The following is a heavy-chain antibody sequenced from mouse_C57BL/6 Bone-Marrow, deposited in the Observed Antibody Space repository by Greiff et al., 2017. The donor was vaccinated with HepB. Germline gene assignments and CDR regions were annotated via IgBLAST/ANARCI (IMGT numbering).Heavy chain of an antibody. CDR3: ASYYYGSSNY. CDR2: IYPGDGDT. Sequence: VQVVESGPELVKPGASVKISCKASGYAFSSSWMNWVKQRPGKGLEWIGRIYPGDGDTNYNGKFKGKATLTADKSSSTAYMQLSSLTSEDSAVYFCASYYYGSSNYWGQGTTLTVSS. V-gene: IGHV1-82*01. D-gene: IGHD1-1*01. CDR1: GYAFSSSW. J-gene: IGHJ2*01.